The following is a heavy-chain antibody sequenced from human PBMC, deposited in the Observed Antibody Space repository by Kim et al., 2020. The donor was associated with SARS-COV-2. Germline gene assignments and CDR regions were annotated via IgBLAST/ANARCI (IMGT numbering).Heavy chain of an antibody. V-gene: IGHV3-74*01. J-gene: IGHJ5*02. CDR1: GFTFSSYW. Sequence: GGSLRLSCAASGFTFSSYWMHWVRQVPGKGLIWVSRIKSDGTDTVYADSVKGRFTVSRDNARNTLYLQMKSLRAEDTALYYCVRGDYYYDSNAFGPWGQG. D-gene: IGHD3-22*01. CDR3: VRGDYYYDSNAFGP. CDR2: IKSDGTDT.